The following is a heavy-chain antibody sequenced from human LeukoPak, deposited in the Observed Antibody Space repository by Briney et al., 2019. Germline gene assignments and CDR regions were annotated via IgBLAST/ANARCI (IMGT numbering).Heavy chain of an antibody. V-gene: IGHV6-1*01. CDR3: AREEGLRYFDWLSNYYGMDV. Sequence: SQTLSLTCAISGDSVSSNSAAWNWIRQSPSRGIEWLGRTYYRSKWYNDYAVSVKSRITINPDTSKNQFSLQLNSVTPEDTAVYYCAREEGLRYFDWLSNYYGMDVWGQGTTVTVSS. CDR2: TYYRSKWYN. J-gene: IGHJ6*02. CDR1: GDSVSSNSAA. D-gene: IGHD3-9*01.